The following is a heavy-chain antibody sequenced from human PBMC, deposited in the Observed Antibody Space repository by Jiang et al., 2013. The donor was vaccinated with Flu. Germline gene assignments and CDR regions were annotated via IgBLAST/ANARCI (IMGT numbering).Heavy chain of an antibody. CDR2: ISGSGGST. CDR1: GFTFSSYA. D-gene: IGHD2-2*01. V-gene: IGHV3-23*01. J-gene: IGHJ4*02. Sequence: QLLESGGGLVQPGGSLRLSCAASGFTFSSYAMSWVRQAPGKGLEWVSAISGSGGSTYYADSVKGRFTISRDNSKNTLYLQMNSLRAEDTAVYYCAKENLGRYCSSTSCGLFDYWGQGTLVTVSS. CDR3: AKENLGRYCSSTSCGLFDY.